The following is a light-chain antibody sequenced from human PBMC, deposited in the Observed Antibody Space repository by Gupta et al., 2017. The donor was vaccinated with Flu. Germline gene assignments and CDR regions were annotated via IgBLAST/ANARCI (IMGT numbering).Light chain of an antibody. CDR2: AAS. CDR1: QSIRNY. J-gene: IGKJ2*01. Sequence: DIQMTQSPSSLSASVGDRVTITCRASQSIRNYLNWYQQKPGKAPKLLIYAASSLQSGVPSRFSGSGSGTDFTLTITSLLPEDVATYYCQQSDRTPYIFGQGTKLEI. CDR3: QQSDRTPYI. V-gene: IGKV1-39*01.